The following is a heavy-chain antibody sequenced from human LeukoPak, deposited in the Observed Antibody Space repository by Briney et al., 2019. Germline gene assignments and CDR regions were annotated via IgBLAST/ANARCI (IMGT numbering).Heavy chain of an antibody. Sequence: ASVKVSCKASGYTFTSYYMHWVRQAPGQGLEWMGIINPSGGSTSYAQKFQGRVTMTRDTSTSTVYMELSSLRSEDTAVYYCARDPTPYNWNYFFEAGSFDPWGQGTLVTVSS. V-gene: IGHV1-46*01. CDR3: ARDPTPYNWNYFFEAGSFDP. D-gene: IGHD1-7*01. CDR2: INPSGGST. J-gene: IGHJ5*02. CDR1: GYTFTSYY.